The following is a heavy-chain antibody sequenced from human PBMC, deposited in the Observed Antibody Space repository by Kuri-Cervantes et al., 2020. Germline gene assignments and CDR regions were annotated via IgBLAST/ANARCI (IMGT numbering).Heavy chain of an antibody. D-gene: IGHD4-17*01. J-gene: IGHJ6*02. V-gene: IGHV3-23*01. Sequence: GGSLRLSCAASGFTFSSYAMSWVRQAPGKGLEWVSAISGSGGSKYYADSVKGRFTISRDNSKNTLYLQMNSLRAEETAVYYCAKRNDYDDYGDHYYYYYGMDVWGQGTTVTVSS. CDR3: AKRNDYDDYGDHYYYYYGMDV. CDR1: GFTFSSYA. CDR2: ISGSGGSK.